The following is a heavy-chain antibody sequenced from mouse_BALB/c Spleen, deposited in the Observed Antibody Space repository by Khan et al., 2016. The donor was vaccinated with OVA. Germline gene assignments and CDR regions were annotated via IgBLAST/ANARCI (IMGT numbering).Heavy chain of an antibody. D-gene: IGHD2-5*01. CDR2: INTHSGVP. Sequence: QIQLVQSGPELKKPGETVRISCKASGYTFTTAGIQWVQKMPGKGLKWIGWINTHSGVPKYAEDFKGRFAFSLEISVNTAYLQITNLKNEDTATYCWARGGPAYYRNYGVAMEYGGKETAVTVAA. J-gene: IGHJ4*01. CDR3: ARGGPAYYRNYGVAMEY. V-gene: IGHV9-4*02. CDR1: GYTFTTAG.